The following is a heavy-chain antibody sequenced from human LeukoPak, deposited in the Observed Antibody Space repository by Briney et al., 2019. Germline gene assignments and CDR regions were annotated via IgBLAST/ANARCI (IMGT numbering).Heavy chain of an antibody. CDR3: ARETGYYYDSSGFNFDY. CDR1: GGSISSSYTTYY. Sequence: KPSETLSLTCTVSGGSISSSYTTYYWGWIRQPPGKGLEWIGYIYYSGSTNYNPSLKSRVTISVDTSKNQFSLKLSSVTAADTAVYYCARETGYYYDSSGFNFDYWGQGTLVTVSS. D-gene: IGHD3-22*01. J-gene: IGHJ4*02. CDR2: IYYSGST. V-gene: IGHV4-61*01.